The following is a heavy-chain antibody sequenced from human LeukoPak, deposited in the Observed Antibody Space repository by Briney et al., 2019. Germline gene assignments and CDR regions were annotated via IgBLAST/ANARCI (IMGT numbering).Heavy chain of an antibody. Sequence: PGGSLRLSCAASGFTFSSYWMHWVRQAPGKGLVWVSRINSDGSSTSYADSVKGRFTISRDNSKNTLYLQMNSLRAEDTAVYYCAKGSGSHWTLFDYWGQGTLVTVSS. CDR1: GFTFSSYW. V-gene: IGHV3-74*01. J-gene: IGHJ4*02. CDR2: INSDGSST. CDR3: AKGSGSHWTLFDY. D-gene: IGHD3-10*01.